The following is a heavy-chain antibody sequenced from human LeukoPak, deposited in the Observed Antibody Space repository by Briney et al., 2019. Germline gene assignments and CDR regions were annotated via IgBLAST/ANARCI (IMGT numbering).Heavy chain of an antibody. J-gene: IGHJ6*02. D-gene: IGHD2-15*01. V-gene: IGHV3-23*01. CDR2: ISGSGGST. CDR1: GFTFSNYA. CDR3: AKRYCSDGSCSFFYYYGMDV. Sequence: GGSLRLSCAASGFTFSNYAMSWVRQAPGKGLDWVPAISGSGGSTYYADSVKGRFTISRDNSKNTLYLQMNSLRAEDTAVYYCAKRYCSDGSCSFFYYYGMDVWGQGTTVTVSS.